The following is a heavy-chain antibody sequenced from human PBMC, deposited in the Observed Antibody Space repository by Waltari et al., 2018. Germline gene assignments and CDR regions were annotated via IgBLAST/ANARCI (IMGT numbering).Heavy chain of an antibody. D-gene: IGHD2-8*01. V-gene: IGHV4-59*01. CDR1: GGSISSYY. CDR3: ARDRLYGTFDY. J-gene: IGHJ4*02. Sequence: QVQLKESGPGLVKPSETLSLTCTVSGGSISSYYWSWIRQPPGKGLEWIGYIYYSGSTNYNPSLKSRVTISVDTSKNQFSRKLSSVTAADTAVYYCARDRLYGTFDYWGQGTLVTVSS. CDR2: IYYSGST.